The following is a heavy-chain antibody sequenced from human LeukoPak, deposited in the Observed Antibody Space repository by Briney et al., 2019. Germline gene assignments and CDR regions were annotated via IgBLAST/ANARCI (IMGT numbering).Heavy chain of an antibody. J-gene: IGHJ6*02. CDR3: AYQDV. D-gene: IGHD2-2*01. CDR1: GYTFTAYY. Sequence: ASVKVSCKASGYTFTAYYIHWVRQAPGQGLEWMGWVSPNRGGTTYAQKFQGRVTMTRDTSIIAAYMELSRLRSDDTAVYYCAYQDVWGQGTPVTVS. CDR2: VSPNRGGT. V-gene: IGHV1-2*02.